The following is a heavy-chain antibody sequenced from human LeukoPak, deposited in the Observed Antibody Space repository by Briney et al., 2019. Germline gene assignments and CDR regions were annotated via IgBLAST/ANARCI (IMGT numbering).Heavy chain of an antibody. CDR1: GGTFSSYA. CDR2: IIPIFGTA. CDR3: ARTPGCSSTSCYKGWYNWFDP. J-gene: IGHJ5*02. D-gene: IGHD2-2*02. Sequence: GASVKVSCKASGGTFSSYAIRWMRQAPGQGLEWMGGIIPIFGTANYAQKFQGRVTITADESTSTAYMELSSLRSEDTAVYYCARTPGCSSTSCYKGWYNWFDPWGQGTLVTVSS. V-gene: IGHV1-69*13.